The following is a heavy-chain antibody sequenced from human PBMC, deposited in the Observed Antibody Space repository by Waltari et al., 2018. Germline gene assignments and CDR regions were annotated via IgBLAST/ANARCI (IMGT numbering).Heavy chain of an antibody. CDR3: ARLDIAARLFDY. J-gene: IGHJ4*02. CDR2: INHSGST. Sequence: QVQLQQWGAGLLKPSETLSLTCAAYGGSFSGYYWSWIRQPPGKGLEWIGEINHSGSTNYNPSLKSRVTISVDTSKNQFSLKLSSVTAADTAVYYCARLDIAARLFDYWGQGTLVTVSS. CDR1: GGSFSGYY. V-gene: IGHV4-34*01. D-gene: IGHD6-6*01.